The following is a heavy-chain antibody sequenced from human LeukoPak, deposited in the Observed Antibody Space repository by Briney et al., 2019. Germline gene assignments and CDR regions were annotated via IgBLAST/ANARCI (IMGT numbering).Heavy chain of an antibody. Sequence: SETLSLTCAVYGGSFSGYYWSWIRQPPGKGLEGIGEIDHSGSTKYNPSLKSRVTISVDTSKNQFSLELSSVTAADTAVYYCARRPYNYSYYYYMDVWGKGTTVTISS. CDR3: ARRPYNYSYYYYMDV. CDR2: IDHSGST. V-gene: IGHV4-34*01. CDR1: GGSFSGYY. J-gene: IGHJ6*03.